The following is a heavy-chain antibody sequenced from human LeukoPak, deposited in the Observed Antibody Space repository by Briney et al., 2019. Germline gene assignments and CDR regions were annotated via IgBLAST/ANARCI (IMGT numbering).Heavy chain of an antibody. CDR3: AKAYDILTGYMIDY. CDR1: GFTFSSYA. V-gene: IGHV3-23*01. D-gene: IGHD3-9*01. J-gene: IGHJ4*02. Sequence: GGSLRLSCAASGFTFSSYAMSWVRQAPGKGLEWVSAISGSGGSTYYADSVKGRFTISRDNSKNTQYLQMNSLRAEDTAVYYCAKAYDILTGYMIDYWGQGTLVTVSS. CDR2: ISGSGGST.